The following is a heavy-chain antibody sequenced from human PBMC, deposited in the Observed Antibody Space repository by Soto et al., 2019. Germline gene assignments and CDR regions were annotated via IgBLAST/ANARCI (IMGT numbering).Heavy chain of an antibody. V-gene: IGHV1-8*01. D-gene: IGHD2-2*01. CDR3: AREGDCSSTSCYVWFDP. J-gene: IGHJ5*02. Sequence: ASVKVSCKASGYTFTSYDINWVRQATGQGLEWMGWMNPNSGNTGYAQKFQGRVTMTRNTSISTAYMELSSLRSEDTAVYYCAREGDCSSTSCYVWFDPWGQGTLVTVSS. CDR2: MNPNSGNT. CDR1: GYTFTSYD.